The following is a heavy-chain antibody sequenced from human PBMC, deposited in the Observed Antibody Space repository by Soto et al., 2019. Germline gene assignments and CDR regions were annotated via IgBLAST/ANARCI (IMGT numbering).Heavy chain of an antibody. CDR2: ISSSSSYI. V-gene: IGHV3-21*01. Sequence: EVQLVESGGGLVKPGGSLRLSCAASGFTFSSYSMNWVRQAPGKGLEWVSSISSSSSYIYYADSVKGRFTISRDNAKNSLYLQMNSLRAEDTAVDYCAREGRLLWFGELYYYYMDVWGKGTTVTVSS. J-gene: IGHJ6*03. CDR1: GFTFSSYS. CDR3: AREGRLLWFGELYYYYMDV. D-gene: IGHD3-10*01.